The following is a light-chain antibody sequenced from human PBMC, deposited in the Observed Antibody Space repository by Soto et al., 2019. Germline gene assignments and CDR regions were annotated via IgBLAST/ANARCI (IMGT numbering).Light chain of an antibody. J-gene: IGKJ2*01. CDR3: QQYNDWPPYT. CDR1: QSIGSN. V-gene: IGKV3-15*01. Sequence: EVLMTQSQGTLSVSPGERVTVSCRASQSIGSNLAWYQQKPGQAPRLLIYGASTRVIGVPDRFSGGRAGTEFTLIICSLQSEDIAVSFCQQYNDWPPYTFGQGTKLEIK. CDR2: GAS.